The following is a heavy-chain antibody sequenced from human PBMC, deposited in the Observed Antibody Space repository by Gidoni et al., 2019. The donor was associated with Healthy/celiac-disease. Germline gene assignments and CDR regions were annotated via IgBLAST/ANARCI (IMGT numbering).Heavy chain of an antibody. V-gene: IGHV3-48*03. CDR3: ARTIISGLYASDY. CDR2: ISSRGSTT. Sequence: EVQLVESGGGLVQPGGSLRLSCAASGFTFSSYEMNWVRQDPGKGLEWVSYISSRGSTTYYADSVKGRFTISRDNAKNSLYLQMNSLRAEDTAVYYCARTIISGLYASDYWGQGTLVTVSS. CDR1: GFTFSSYE. J-gene: IGHJ4*02. D-gene: IGHD6-19*01.